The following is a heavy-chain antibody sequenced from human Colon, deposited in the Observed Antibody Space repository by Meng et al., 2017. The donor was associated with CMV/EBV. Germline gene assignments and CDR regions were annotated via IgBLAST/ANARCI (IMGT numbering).Heavy chain of an antibody. CDR3: ARAHPDYYDRIGNNWFDP. CDR2: INPNSGGT. J-gene: IGHJ5*02. Sequence: YTFTDYYMNWVRQAPGQGLEWMGWINPNSGGTKYAQKFQARVTMTRDTSISIAYMELSNLRSDDTAVYYCARAHPDYYDRIGNNWFDPWGQGTLVTVSS. V-gene: IGHV1-2*02. CDR1: YTFTDYY. D-gene: IGHD3-22*01.